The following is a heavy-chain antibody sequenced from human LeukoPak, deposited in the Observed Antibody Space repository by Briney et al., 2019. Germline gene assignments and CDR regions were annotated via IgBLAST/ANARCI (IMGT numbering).Heavy chain of an antibody. J-gene: IGHJ6*02. V-gene: IGHV4-34*01. CDR3: ARLHDYGDSYYYYGMDV. CDR1: GGSFSGYY. Sequence: SETLSLTCAVYGGSFSGYYWSWIRQPPGKGLEWIGSIYYSGSTYYSPSLKSRVTISVDTSKNQFSLKLSSVTAADTAVYYCARLHDYGDSYYYYGMDVWGQGTTVTVSS. CDR2: IYYSGST. D-gene: IGHD4-17*01.